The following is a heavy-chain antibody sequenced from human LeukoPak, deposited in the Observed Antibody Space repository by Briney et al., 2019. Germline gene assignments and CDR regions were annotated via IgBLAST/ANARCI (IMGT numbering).Heavy chain of an antibody. CDR3: AGGQWPYYYYYGMDV. J-gene: IGHJ6*02. CDR2: INTNTGNP. V-gene: IGHV7-4-1*02. CDR1: GYTFTSYA. D-gene: IGHD6-19*01. Sequence: ASVKVSCKASGYTFTSYAMNWVRQAPGQGLEWMGWINTNTGNPTYAQGFTGRFVFSLDTSVSTAYLQISSLKAEDTAVYYCAGGQWPYYYYYGMDVRGQGTTVTVSS.